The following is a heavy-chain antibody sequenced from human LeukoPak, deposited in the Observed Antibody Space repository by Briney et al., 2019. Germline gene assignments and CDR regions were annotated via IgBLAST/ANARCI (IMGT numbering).Heavy chain of an antibody. CDR2: ISSRSSYI. CDR1: GFTFSSYT. D-gene: IGHD1-26*01. Sequence: RGSLRLSCAASGFTFSSYTMNWVRQAPGKGLEWVSSISSRSSYIYYADSVKGRFTVSRDNAKNSLYLQMNSLRAEDTAVYYCAKDGGTNYNSPYWGQGNLVTVSS. V-gene: IGHV3-21*01. CDR3: AKDGGTNYNSPY. J-gene: IGHJ4*02.